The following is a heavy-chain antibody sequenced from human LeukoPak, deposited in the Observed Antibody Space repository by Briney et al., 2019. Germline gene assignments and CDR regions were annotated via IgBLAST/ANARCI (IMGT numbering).Heavy chain of an antibody. J-gene: IGHJ6*03. CDR2: ISGSGGST. CDR1: GFTFSSYA. CDR3: AKDRVTTREADYYMDV. D-gene: IGHD4-11*01. Sequence: PGGSLRLSCAASGFTFSSYAMSWVRQAPGKGLEWVSAISGSGGSTYYADSVKGRFTISRDNSKNTLYLQMNSLRAEDTAVYYCAKDRVTTREADYYMDVWGKGTTVTVSS. V-gene: IGHV3-23*01.